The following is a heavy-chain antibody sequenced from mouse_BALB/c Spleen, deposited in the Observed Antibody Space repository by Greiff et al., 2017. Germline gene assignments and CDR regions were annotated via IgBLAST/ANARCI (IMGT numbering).Heavy chain of an antibody. Sequence: QVHVKQSGAELVKPGASVKLSCKASGYTFTSYYMYWVKQRPGQGLEWIGEINPSNGGTNFNEKFKSKATLTVDKSSSTAYMQLSSLTSEDSAVYYCTRDGNYYAMDYWGQGTSVTVSS. CDR1: GYTFTSYY. D-gene: IGHD1-1*01. CDR3: TRDGNYYAMDY. CDR2: INPSNGGT. J-gene: IGHJ4*01. V-gene: IGHV1S81*02.